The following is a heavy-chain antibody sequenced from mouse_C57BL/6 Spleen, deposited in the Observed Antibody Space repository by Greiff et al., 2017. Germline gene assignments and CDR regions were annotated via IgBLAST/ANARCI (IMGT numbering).Heavy chain of an antibody. Sequence: EVKLMESGGGLVQSGRSLRLSCATSGFAFSDFYMEWVRQAPGKGLEWIAASRNKANDYTTEYSASVKGRFIVSRDTSQSILYLQMNALRAEDTAIYYCARDSAQATFMDYWGQGTSVTVSS. D-gene: IGHD3-2*02. V-gene: IGHV7-1*01. J-gene: IGHJ4*01. CDR2: SRNKANDYTT. CDR3: ARDSAQATFMDY. CDR1: GFAFSDFY.